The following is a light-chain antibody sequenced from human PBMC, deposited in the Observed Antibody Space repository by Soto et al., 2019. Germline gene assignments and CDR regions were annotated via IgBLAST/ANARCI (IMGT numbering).Light chain of an antibody. CDR1: QGIRSE. Sequence: IQMTQSPSALSASVGDRVTITCRASQGIRSEVGWYQQKPGKAPNLLIYTASTLQSGVPSRFSGSGSGTDFTLTISSLQPEDFATYYCIQDYNYPLTFGGGTKVDIK. CDR3: IQDYNYPLT. CDR2: TAS. V-gene: IGKV1-6*01. J-gene: IGKJ4*01.